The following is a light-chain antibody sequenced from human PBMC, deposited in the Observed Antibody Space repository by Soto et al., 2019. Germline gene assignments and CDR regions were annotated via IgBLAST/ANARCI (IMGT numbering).Light chain of an antibody. CDR3: QSYDSSLSAWV. J-gene: IGLJ3*02. Sequence: SVLTQPPSVSGVPGQRVTISCTGSSSNIGAYYDVQWYQQLPGTAPKVLIYGNSNRPSGVPDRFSGSKSGTSASLAITGLQAEDEADYYCQSYDSSLSAWVFGGGTKLTVL. V-gene: IGLV1-40*01. CDR2: GNS. CDR1: SSNIGAYYD.